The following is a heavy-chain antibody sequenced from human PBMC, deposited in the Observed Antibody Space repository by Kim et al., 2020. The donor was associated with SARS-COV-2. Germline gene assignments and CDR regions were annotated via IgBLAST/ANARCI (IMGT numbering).Heavy chain of an antibody. CDR3: ARDREKYSSPGPYYYYGMDV. J-gene: IGHJ6*02. D-gene: IGHD6-6*01. CDR2: ISSSSSYI. V-gene: IGHV3-21*01. Sequence: GGSLRLSCAASGFTFSSYSMNWVRQAPGKGLEWVSSISSSSSYIYYADSVKGRFTISRDNAKNSLYLQMNSLRAEDTAVYYCARDREKYSSPGPYYYYGMDVWGQGTTVTVSS. CDR1: GFTFSSYS.